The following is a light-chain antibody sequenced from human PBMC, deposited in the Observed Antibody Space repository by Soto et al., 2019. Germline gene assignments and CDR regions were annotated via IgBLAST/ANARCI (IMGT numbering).Light chain of an antibody. CDR1: QRITNS. CDR2: AAS. V-gene: IGKV1-39*01. J-gene: IGKJ3*01. Sequence: DIQMTQSPSSLSASVGDRVTIPCRASQRITNSLNWYQQKPGRAPNLLIYAASSLQRGAPSRFSGSGSGTNFTLTISSLQPDDFATYYCQQTHSPPFTFGPGTKVDIK. CDR3: QQTHSPPFT.